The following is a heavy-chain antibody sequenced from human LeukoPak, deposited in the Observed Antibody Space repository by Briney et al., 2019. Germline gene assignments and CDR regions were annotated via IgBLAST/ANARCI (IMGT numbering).Heavy chain of an antibody. J-gene: IGHJ4*02. Sequence: SETLSLTCTVSGGSISSYYWSWIRQPPGKGLEWIGYIYYSGSTNYNPSLKSRVTISVDTSKNQFSLKLSSVTAADTAVYYCAREGYFDWLPGYWGQGTLVTVSS. CDR2: IYYSGST. CDR3: AREGYFDWLPGY. D-gene: IGHD3-9*01. V-gene: IGHV4-59*01. CDR1: GGSISSYY.